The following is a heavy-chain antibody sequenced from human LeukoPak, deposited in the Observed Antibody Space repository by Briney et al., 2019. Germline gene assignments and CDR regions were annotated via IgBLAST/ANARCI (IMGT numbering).Heavy chain of an antibody. CDR2: IYTSGST. V-gene: IGHV4-4*07. D-gene: IGHD6-13*01. Sequence: SETLSLTCTVSGGSISSYYWSWIRQPAGKGLEWIGRIYTSGSTNYNPSLKSRVTISVDTSKNQFSLKLSSVTAADTAVYYCARDRSSSWYRAAFDIWGQGTMVTVSS. CDR1: GGSISSYY. J-gene: IGHJ3*02. CDR3: ARDRSSSWYRAAFDI.